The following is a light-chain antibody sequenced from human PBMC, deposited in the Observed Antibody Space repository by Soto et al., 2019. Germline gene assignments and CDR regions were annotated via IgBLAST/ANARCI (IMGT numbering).Light chain of an antibody. J-gene: IGKJ4*01. Sequence: DIVLTQSPGNLSVYPWDGATLSCRGSQSISGNYLAWYQQKPGQAPRLRIYGESNRATGIPDRLSGSGSGTDFNLTISRLEPEDFAVYYCQKFSSYPLTCGGGTKVDIK. V-gene: IGKV3-20*01. CDR3: QKFSSYPLT. CDR2: GES. CDR1: QSISGNY.